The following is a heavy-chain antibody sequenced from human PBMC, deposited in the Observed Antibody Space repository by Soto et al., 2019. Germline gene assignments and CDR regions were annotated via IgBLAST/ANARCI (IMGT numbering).Heavy chain of an antibody. J-gene: IGHJ3*02. CDR2: LSWNSGNI. D-gene: IGHD3-3*02. CDR1: GFTFDDYA. V-gene: IGHV3-9*01. CDR3: AKDSCPALTYGFDI. Sequence: EVRLVESGGGLVQPGRSLRLSCAASGFTFDDYAMHWVRQAPGKGLEWVSGLSWNSGNIGYADSVKGRFTISRDNAKKFLYLQMNSLRAEDTALYYCAKDSCPALTYGFDIWGQGTMVTVPS.